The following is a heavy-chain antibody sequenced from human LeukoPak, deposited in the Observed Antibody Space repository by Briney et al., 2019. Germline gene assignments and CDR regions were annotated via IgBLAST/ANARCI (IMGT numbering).Heavy chain of an antibody. D-gene: IGHD2-2*01. J-gene: IGHJ4*02. CDR1: GFTFSSYA. V-gene: IGHV3-23*01. CDR3: ASRRYCISTTCPYYFDY. CDR2: ITTTGNT. Sequence: PGTSLRLSCAASGFTFSSYAMSWVRQAPGRGLEWVSGITTTGNTYYADSVKGRFTISRDNSKNTLYLQMNSLRAEDTAVYYCASRRYCISTTCPYYFDYWGQGTLVTVSS.